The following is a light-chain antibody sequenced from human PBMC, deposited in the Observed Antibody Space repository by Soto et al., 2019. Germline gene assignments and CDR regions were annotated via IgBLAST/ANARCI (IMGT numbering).Light chain of an antibody. CDR2: TNN. CDR1: SSNIGSNY. V-gene: IGLV1-47*01. Sequence: QPVLTQPPSASGTPGQRVSISCSGSSSNIGSNYVYWYQQLSGTAPKLLIYTNNQRPSGVPDRFSGSKSGTSASLAISGLRSEDEADYYCATWDDSLSAWVFGGGTKVTVL. CDR3: ATWDDSLSAWV. J-gene: IGLJ3*02.